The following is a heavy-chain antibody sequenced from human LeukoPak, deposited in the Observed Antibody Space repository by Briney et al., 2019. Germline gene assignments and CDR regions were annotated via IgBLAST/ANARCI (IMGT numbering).Heavy chain of an antibody. D-gene: IGHD2-15*01. CDR3: ARGYCSGGSCSAGLGY. CDR2: MNPNSGNT. V-gene: IGHV1-8*01. CDR1: GYTFTSYD. Sequence: ASVKVSCKASGYTFTSYDINWVRQATGQGLEWMGWMNPNSGNTGYAQKFQGRVTMTRNTSISTAYMEPSSLRSEDTAVYYCARGYCSGGSCSAGLGYWGQGTLVTVSS. J-gene: IGHJ4*02.